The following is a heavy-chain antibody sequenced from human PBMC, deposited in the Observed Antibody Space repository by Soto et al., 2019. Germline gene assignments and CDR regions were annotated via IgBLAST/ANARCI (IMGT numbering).Heavy chain of an antibody. CDR2: IIPILGIA. V-gene: IGHV1-69*02. CDR1: GGTFSSYT. CDR3: ARNSVYGDYRITNWFDP. J-gene: IGHJ5*02. D-gene: IGHD4-17*01. Sequence: QVQLVQSGAEVKKPGSSVKVSCKASGGTFSSYTISWVRQAPGQGLEWMGRIIPILGIANYAQKFQGRVTITADKSTSTAYMELSSLRSEDTAVYYCARNSVYGDYRITNWFDPCGQGTLVTVSS.